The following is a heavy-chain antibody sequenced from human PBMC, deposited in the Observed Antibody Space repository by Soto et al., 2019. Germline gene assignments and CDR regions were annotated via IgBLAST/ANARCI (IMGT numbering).Heavy chain of an antibody. D-gene: IGHD2-15*01. CDR2: ISGSGGST. Sequence: GGSLRLSCAASGFTFSSYAMNWVRQAPGKGLEWVAGISGSGGSTYYADSVKGRFTISRDNSKNTLYLQMNSLRVEDTAVHYCAKGSRYPWYFDDRGQGTLVTVSS. CDR1: GFTFSSYA. V-gene: IGHV3-23*01. J-gene: IGHJ4*02. CDR3: AKGSRYPWYFDD.